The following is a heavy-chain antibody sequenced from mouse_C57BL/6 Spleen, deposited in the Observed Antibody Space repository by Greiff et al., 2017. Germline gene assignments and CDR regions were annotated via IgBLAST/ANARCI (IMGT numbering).Heavy chain of an antibody. J-gene: IGHJ4*01. CDR3: ARGDYGILYAMDY. V-gene: IGHV1-80*01. D-gene: IGHD2-1*01. CDR2: IYPGDGDT. Sequence: VKLVESGAELVKPGASVKISCKASGYAFSSYWMNWVKQRPGKGLEWIGQIYPGDGDTNYNGKFKGKATLTADKSSSTAYMQLSSLTSEDSAVYFCARGDYGILYAMDYWGQGTSVTVSS. CDR1: GYAFSSYW.